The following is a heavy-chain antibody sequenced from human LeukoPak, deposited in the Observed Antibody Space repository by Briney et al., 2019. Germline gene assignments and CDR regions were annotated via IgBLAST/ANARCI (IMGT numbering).Heavy chain of an antibody. CDR3: ARPPKYSSGIDY. Sequence: GGSLTLSCAASGFTFSSYSMNWVRQAPAKGLEWVSSISSISSYIYYAHSVKGRFTISRDNAKNSLYLQMNSLRAEDTAVYYCARPPKYSSGIDYWGQGTLVTVSS. D-gene: IGHD6-19*01. CDR2: ISSISSYI. V-gene: IGHV3-21*01. CDR1: GFTFSSYS. J-gene: IGHJ4*02.